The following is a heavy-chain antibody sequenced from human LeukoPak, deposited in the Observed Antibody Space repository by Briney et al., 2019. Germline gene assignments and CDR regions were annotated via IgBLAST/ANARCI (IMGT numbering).Heavy chain of an antibody. D-gene: IGHD5-12*01. V-gene: IGHV1-18*01. CDR1: GYSFSSYG. Sequence: ASVKVSCKASGYSFSSYGISWVRQAPGRGLEWMGWISVYHGNTNFAQKLQGRVTMTTDTSTSTAYMELRSLRSDDTAVYYCARNLLDIADPWESSGYWGQGTLVTVSS. CDR3: ARNLLDIADPWESSGY. J-gene: IGHJ4*02. CDR2: ISVYHGNT.